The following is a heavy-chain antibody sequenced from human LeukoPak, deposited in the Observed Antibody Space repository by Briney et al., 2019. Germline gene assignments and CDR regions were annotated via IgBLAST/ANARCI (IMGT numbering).Heavy chain of an antibody. J-gene: IGHJ4*02. CDR2: ISWDGGST. CDR1: GFTFDDYT. D-gene: IGHD2-2*01. CDR3: AKDAYCSSTSCPLDY. Sequence: GGSLRLSCAASGFTFDDYTMHWVRQAPGKGLEWVSLISWDGGSTYYADSVKGRFTISRDNSKNSLYLQMNSLRTEDTASYYCAKDAYCSSTSCPLDYWGQGTLVTVSS. V-gene: IGHV3-43*01.